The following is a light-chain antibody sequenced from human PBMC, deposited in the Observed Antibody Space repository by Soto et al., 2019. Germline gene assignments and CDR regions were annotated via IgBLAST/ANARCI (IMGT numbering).Light chain of an antibody. Sequence: EIVMTQSPATLSLSPGERATLSCRASQDINRNLAWYQHKPGQAPRLLSYGSSNRRTDPPTRFRGGGSGTEFTLTISSLQPEDFAVYYCQKYDNFTPTLGPGTKLEIK. CDR3: QKYDNFTPT. J-gene: IGKJ2*01. V-gene: IGKV3-15*01. CDR1: QDINRN. CDR2: GSS.